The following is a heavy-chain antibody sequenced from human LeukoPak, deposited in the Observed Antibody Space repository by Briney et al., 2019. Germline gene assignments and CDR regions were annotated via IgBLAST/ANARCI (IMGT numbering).Heavy chain of an antibody. V-gene: IGHV3-48*01. D-gene: IGHD3-3*01. CDR1: GFTFSSYS. CDR2: ISSSSTI. CDR3: ARGGYDFWSGYYRSPTDDY. J-gene: IGHJ4*02. Sequence: GGSLRLSCAASGFTFSSYSMNWVRQAPGKGLEWVSYISSSSTIYYADSVKGRFTISRDNAKNSLYLQMNSLRAEDTAVYYCARGGYDFWSGYYRSPTDDYWGQGTLVTVSS.